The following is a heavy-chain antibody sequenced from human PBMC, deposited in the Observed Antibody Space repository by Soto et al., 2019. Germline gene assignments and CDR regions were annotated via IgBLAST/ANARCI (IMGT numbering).Heavy chain of an antibody. Sequence: PXESLRISCKASGYDFARTWIGWVRQLPGKGLDWLGIIYPGDSETRYSPSFRGQVTFSVDMSISNAYLQWSSLKTSDIAIYYCARLVGAYDSYFDHWGQGTRVTVS. CDR3: ARLVGAYDSYFDH. CDR2: IYPGDSET. D-gene: IGHD5-12*01. J-gene: IGHJ4*02. CDR1: GYDFARTW. V-gene: IGHV5-51*01.